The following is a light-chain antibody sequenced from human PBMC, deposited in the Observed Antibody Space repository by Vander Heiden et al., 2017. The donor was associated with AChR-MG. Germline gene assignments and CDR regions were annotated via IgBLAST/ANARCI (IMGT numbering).Light chain of an antibody. CDR3: QQSYSTLVT. CDR2: AAS. V-gene: IGKV1-39*01. CDR1: QSISSY. J-gene: IGKJ4*01. Sequence: DIQMTQSPSSLSASVGDRVTITCRASQSISSYLNWYQQKPGKAPKLLIYAASSLQSGVPSRFSGSGSGTDFTLTISSLQPEDFATYYCQQSYSTLVTVGGGTKVEIK.